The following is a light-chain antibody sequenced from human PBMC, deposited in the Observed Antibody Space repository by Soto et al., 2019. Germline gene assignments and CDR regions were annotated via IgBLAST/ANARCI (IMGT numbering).Light chain of an antibody. V-gene: IGLV2-14*01. CDR2: EVS. CDR3: SSYTTSSTWV. Sequence: QSALTQPASVSGSPGQSITISCTGPSSDVGSSNYVSWFQQHPGKAPKLMIYEVSNRPSGVSNRFSGSKSGNTASLTISGLHAEDDADYYCSSYTTSSTWVFGGGTKLTVL. CDR1: SSDVGSSNY. J-gene: IGLJ3*02.